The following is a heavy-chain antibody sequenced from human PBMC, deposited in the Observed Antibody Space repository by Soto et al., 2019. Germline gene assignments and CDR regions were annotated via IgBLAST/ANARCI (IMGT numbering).Heavy chain of an antibody. CDR2: IYPGDSDT. Sequence: EVQLVQSGAEVKKPGESLKISCKGSGYSFTTYWIGWVRQMPGKGLEGMVIIYPGDSDTRYSPSFQGQVTISADKSINTTYLQWSSLKASDTAIYYCARQASAGKTYSAMDVWGQGTTVTVSS. CDR1: GYSFTTYW. V-gene: IGHV5-51*01. CDR3: ARQASAGKTYSAMDV. J-gene: IGHJ6*02. D-gene: IGHD6-13*01.